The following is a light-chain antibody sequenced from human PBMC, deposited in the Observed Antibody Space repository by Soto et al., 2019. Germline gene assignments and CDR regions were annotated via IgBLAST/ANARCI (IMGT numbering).Light chain of an antibody. Sequence: DIQMTQSPSALAGSVGDRVTITCRASQTISSWLAWYQQKPGKAPKLLIYAASSLQSGVPSRFSGSGSGTDFTLTISSLQPEDFATYYCQQSYSTPITFGQGTRREIK. CDR2: AAS. CDR1: QTISSW. V-gene: IGKV1-39*01. CDR3: QQSYSTPIT. J-gene: IGKJ5*01.